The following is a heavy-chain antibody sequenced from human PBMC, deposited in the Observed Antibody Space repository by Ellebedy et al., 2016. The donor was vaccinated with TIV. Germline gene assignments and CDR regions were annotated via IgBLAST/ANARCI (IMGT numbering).Heavy chain of an antibody. D-gene: IGHD3-10*01. V-gene: IGHV3-30-3*01. J-gene: IGHJ4*02. CDR2: ILKDGSNE. CDR1: GFTFDSYA. CDR3: AKFRGFLWFGDFTDY. Sequence: GESLKISCVASGFTFDSYAMHWVRQAPGKGLEWVATILKDGSNEYYGDSVEGRFTISRDNFKNTLYLQMNSLRVEDTAVYYCAKFRGFLWFGDFTDYWGQGTLVTVSS.